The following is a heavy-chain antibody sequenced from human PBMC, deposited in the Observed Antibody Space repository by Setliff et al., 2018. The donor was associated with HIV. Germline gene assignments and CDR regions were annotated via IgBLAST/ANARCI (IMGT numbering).Heavy chain of an antibody. CDR2: VHQYGST. D-gene: IGHD3-3*01. J-gene: IGHJ5*02. CDR3: ARDRRSIFGVDTKNWFDP. V-gene: IGHV4-39*02. Sequence: PSETLSLTCNISGGSISSSNYWGWVRQTPGKGLEWIGTVHQYGSTYYNPSLKSRATVFVDKSLNQVSLRLKSVTAADTAIYYCARDRRSIFGVDTKNWFDPWGQGTLVTVSS. CDR1: GGSISSSNY.